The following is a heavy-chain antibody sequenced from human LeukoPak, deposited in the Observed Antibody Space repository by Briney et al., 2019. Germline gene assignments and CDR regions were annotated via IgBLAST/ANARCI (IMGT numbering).Heavy chain of an antibody. CDR3: ARDFGAGSYRYGMDV. J-gene: IGHJ6*02. Sequence: SETLSLTCTVSGGSIRSYYWSWIRQPPGKGREWIGYIYYSGSTNYNPSLKSRVTISVDTSKNQFSLRLSSVTAADTAVYYCARDFGAGSYRYGMDVWGQGTTVTVSS. CDR2: IYYSGST. V-gene: IGHV4-59*12. D-gene: IGHD3-10*01. CDR1: GGSIRSYY.